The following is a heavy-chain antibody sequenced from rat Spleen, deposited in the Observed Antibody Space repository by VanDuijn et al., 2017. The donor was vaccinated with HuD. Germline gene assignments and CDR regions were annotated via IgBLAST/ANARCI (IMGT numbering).Heavy chain of an antibody. V-gene: IGHV5-29*01. CDR2: ISYDGDST. Sequence: EVQLVESGGGLVQPGRSLKLSCAASGFTFSDYYMAWVRQAPTKGLEWVATISYDGDSTNYRDSVKGRFTISRDNARGTLYLQMDSLRSEDTATYYCARVGTRVSRFAYWGQGTLVTVSS. D-gene: IGHD1-4*01. CDR1: GFTFSDYY. CDR3: ARVGTRVSRFAY. J-gene: IGHJ3*01.